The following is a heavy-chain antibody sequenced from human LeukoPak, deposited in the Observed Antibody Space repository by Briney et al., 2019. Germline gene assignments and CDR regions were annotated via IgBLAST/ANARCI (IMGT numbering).Heavy chain of an antibody. CDR1: GFPFDNYA. CDR3: AKEAGYDSSGYFYDHWFDY. CDR2: TSGGGGSK. D-gene: IGHD3-22*01. Sequence: PGGSLRLSCAASGFPFDNYAMAWVRQAPGKGLEWVSATSGGGGSKYSADSVKGRFTISTDNSKNTLYLQMNSLRAEDTAVYYCAKEAGYDSSGYFYDHWFDYWGQGTLVTVSS. J-gene: IGHJ4*02. V-gene: IGHV3-23*01.